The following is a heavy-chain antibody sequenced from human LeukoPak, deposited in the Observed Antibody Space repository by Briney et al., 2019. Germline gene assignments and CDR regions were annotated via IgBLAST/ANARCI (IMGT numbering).Heavy chain of an antibody. CDR2: INPSGGIT. V-gene: IGHV1-46*01. CDR1: GYTFTSHF. Sequence: ASVKVSCKASGYTFTSHFIHWVRQAPGQGLEWMGIINPSGGITSYAQKFQGRVTMTRDTSTSTVYMELSSLRSEDTAVYYCARAYSSSSPFDYWGQGTLVTVSP. CDR3: ARAYSSSSPFDY. J-gene: IGHJ4*02. D-gene: IGHD6-6*01.